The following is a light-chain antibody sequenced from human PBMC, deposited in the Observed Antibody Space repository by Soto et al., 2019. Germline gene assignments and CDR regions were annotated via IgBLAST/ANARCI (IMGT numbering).Light chain of an antibody. CDR1: QSISFY. V-gene: IGKV1-39*01. J-gene: IGKJ5*01. CDR3: QQSYSIPIT. CDR2: AAS. Sequence: DIQMTQSPSSLSASVGARVTITCRASQSISFYLNWYQQKPGKAHKVLIYAASNLQSGVPSRFSGRGSGTDFTLTISRLQPEDFATYYCQQSYSIPITFGQGTRLEIK.